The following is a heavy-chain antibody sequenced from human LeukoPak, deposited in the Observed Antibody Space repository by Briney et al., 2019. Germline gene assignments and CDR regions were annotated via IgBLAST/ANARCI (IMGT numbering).Heavy chain of an antibody. V-gene: IGHV1-69*05. J-gene: IGHJ6*03. Sequence: ASVKVSCKASGGTFSSYAISWVRQAPGQGLEWMGGIIPIFGTANYAQKFQGRVTITTDESTSTAYMELSSLRSEDTAVYYCARHTKLVKDIVVVPAAINYYYYMDVWGKGTTVTVSS. CDR2: IIPIFGTA. CDR3: ARHTKLVKDIVVVPAAINYYYYMDV. D-gene: IGHD2-2*01. CDR1: GGTFSSYA.